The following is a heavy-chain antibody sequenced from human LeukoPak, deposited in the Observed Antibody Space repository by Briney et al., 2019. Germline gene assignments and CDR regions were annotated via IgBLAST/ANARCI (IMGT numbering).Heavy chain of an antibody. J-gene: IGHJ4*02. V-gene: IGHV4-34*01. CDR3: ARGGLGLGPGFDY. CDR2: INHSGST. D-gene: IGHD3/OR15-3a*01. CDR1: GGSFSGYY. Sequence: SETLSLTWAVYGGSFSGYYWSWIRQPPGKGLEWIGEINHSGSTNYNPSLKSRVTISVDTSKNQFSLKLSSVTAADTAVYYCARGGLGLGPGFDYWGQGTLVTVSS.